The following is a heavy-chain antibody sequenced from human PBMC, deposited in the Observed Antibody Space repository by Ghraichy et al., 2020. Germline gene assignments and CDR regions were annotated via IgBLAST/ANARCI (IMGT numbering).Heavy chain of an antibody. J-gene: IGHJ4*02. CDR2: ITGSSGIT. CDR1: GFIFNNYA. V-gene: IGHV3-23*01. D-gene: IGHD3-9*01. CDR3: ATDPYSILTGYFAN. Sequence: GGSLRLSCRASGFIFNNYAMSWVRQAPGRGLEWVSSITGSSGITYHADSVKGRFTISRDHFKNTMDLHVNSLRAEDMAVYYCATDPYSILTGYFANWRQGTLVTVSP.